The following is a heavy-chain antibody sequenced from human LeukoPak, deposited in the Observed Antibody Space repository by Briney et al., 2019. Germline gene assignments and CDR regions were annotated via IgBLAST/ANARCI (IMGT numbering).Heavy chain of an antibody. V-gene: IGHV4-59*08. Sequence: PSETLSLTCTVSGASISSYYWSWIRQPPGKGLEWIGYIYYSGSTNYNPSLKSRVSISVDTSKNQFSLKLSSVTAADTAVYYCARSGFGLDSWGQGTLVTVSS. CDR2: IYYSGST. CDR1: GASISSYY. J-gene: IGHJ4*02. CDR3: ARSGFGLDS. D-gene: IGHD1-1*01.